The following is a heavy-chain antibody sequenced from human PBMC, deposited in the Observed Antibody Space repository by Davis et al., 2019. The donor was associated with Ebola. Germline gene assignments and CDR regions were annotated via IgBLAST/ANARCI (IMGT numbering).Heavy chain of an antibody. CDR2: IYYSGST. CDR1: GGSISSYY. CDR3: ARDGYKPLKSDYYYYGMDV. J-gene: IGHJ6*02. D-gene: IGHD5-24*01. V-gene: IGHV4-59*12. Sequence: SETLSLTCTVSGGSISSYYWSWIRQPPGKGLEWIGYIYYSGSTNYNPSLKSRVTISVDTSKNQFSLKLSSVTAADTAVYYCARDGYKPLKSDYYYYGMDVWGQGTTVTVSS.